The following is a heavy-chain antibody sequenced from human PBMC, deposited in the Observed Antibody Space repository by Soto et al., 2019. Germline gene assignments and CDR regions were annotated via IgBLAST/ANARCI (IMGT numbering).Heavy chain of an antibody. CDR3: AREAGYSSSSLDY. CDR1: GFTFSSYA. Sequence: QVQLVESGGGVVQPGRSLRLSCAASGFTFSSYAMHWVRQAPGKGLEWVAVISYDGSNKYYADSVKGRFTISRDNSKNPLYLQMNSLRAEDTAVYYCAREAGYSSSSLDYWGQGTLVTVSS. J-gene: IGHJ4*02. CDR2: ISYDGSNK. D-gene: IGHD6-6*01. V-gene: IGHV3-30-3*01.